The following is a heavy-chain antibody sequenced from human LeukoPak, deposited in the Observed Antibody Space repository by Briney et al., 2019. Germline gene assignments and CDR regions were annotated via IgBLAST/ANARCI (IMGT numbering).Heavy chain of an antibody. CDR2: FSGSGYST. Sequence: GGTLRLSCAASGFTFSSYGMSWVRQAPGKGLEWVSTFSGSGYSTYYADSVKGRFTISRDNSKNTLYLQMNSLRAEDTAVYYCARRAGAYSHPYDYWGQGTLVTVSS. J-gene: IGHJ4*02. D-gene: IGHD4/OR15-4a*01. CDR3: ARRAGAYSHPYDY. V-gene: IGHV3-23*01. CDR1: GFTFSSYG.